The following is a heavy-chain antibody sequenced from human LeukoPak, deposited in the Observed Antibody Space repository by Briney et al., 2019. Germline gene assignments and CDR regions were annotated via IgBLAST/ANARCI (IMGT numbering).Heavy chain of an antibody. Sequence: SETLSLTCTVSGDSISNNNYYWGWIRQPPGKGLEWIGEINHSGSTNYNPSLKSRVTISVDTSKNQFSLKLSSVTAADTAVYYCMVRGVTAYYYYYYMDVWGKGTTVTVSS. CDR2: INHSGST. D-gene: IGHD3-10*01. V-gene: IGHV4-39*01. CDR3: MVRGVTAYYYYYYMDV. J-gene: IGHJ6*03. CDR1: GDSISNNNYY.